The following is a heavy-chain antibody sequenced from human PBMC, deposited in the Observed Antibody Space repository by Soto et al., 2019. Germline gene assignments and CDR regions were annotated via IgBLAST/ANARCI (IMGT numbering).Heavy chain of an antibody. V-gene: IGHV3-30*04. Sequence: PGGSLRLSCAASGFTFSSYAMHWVRQAPGKGLEWVAVISYDGRNKYYADSVKGRFTISRDNSKNTLYLEMNSLRVEDTAVYHCVRDTAYCSGGTCYSSHDMDVWGQGTTVTFSS. D-gene: IGHD2-15*01. CDR3: VRDTAYCSGGTCYSSHDMDV. J-gene: IGHJ6*02. CDR1: GFTFSSYA. CDR2: ISYDGRNK.